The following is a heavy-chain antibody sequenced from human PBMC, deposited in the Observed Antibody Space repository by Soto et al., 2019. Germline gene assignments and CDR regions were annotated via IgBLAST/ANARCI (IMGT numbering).Heavy chain of an antibody. J-gene: IGHJ6*02. CDR2: ISAYNGNT. CDR3: ARVVVAYGDYELGMDV. Sequence: ASVKVSCKASGYTFTSYGISWVRQAPGQGLEWMGWISAYNGNTNYAQKLQGRVTMTTDTSTSTAYMELRSLRSDDTAVYYCARVVVAYGDYELGMDVWGQGTTVTVSS. D-gene: IGHD4-17*01. V-gene: IGHV1-18*04. CDR1: GYTFTSYG.